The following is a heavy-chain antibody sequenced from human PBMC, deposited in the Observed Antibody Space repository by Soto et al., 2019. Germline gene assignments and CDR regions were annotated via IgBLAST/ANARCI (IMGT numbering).Heavy chain of an antibody. CDR2: ISAYNGNT. D-gene: IGHD3-3*02. CDR3: VFSFSAWQEYFQL. J-gene: IGHJ1*01. Sequence: ASVKVSCKASGYTFTSYGISWVRQAPGQGLEWMGWISAYNGNTNYAQKLQGRVTMTTDTSTSTAYMELRSLRSDDTAVYYCVFSFSAWQEYFQLWGQGTLVTGFS. CDR1: GYTFTSYG. V-gene: IGHV1-18*01.